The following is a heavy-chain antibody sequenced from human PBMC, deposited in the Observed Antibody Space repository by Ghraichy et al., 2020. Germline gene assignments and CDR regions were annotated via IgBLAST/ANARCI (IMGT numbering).Heavy chain of an antibody. D-gene: IGHD4-23*01. CDR3: ARPRGKLFDYGMDV. V-gene: IGHV4-34*01. CDR1: GGSFSGYY. Sequence: SETLSLTCAVYGGSFSGYYWSWIRQPPGKGLEWIGEINHSGSTNYNPSLTSRVTISVDTSKNQFSLKLSSVTAADTAVYYCARPRGKLFDYGMDVWGKGTTVTVSS. J-gene: IGHJ6*04. CDR2: INHSGST.